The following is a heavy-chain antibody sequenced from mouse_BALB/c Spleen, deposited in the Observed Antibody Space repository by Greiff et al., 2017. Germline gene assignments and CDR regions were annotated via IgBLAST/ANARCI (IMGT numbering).Heavy chain of an antibody. J-gene: IGHJ2*01. Sequence: EVHLVESGGGLVQPGGSLKLSCAASGFTFSSYTMSWVRQTPEKRLEWVAYISNGGGSTYYPDTVKGRFTISRDNAKNTLYLQMSSLKSEDTAMYYCARHEDYEYYFDYWGQGTTLTVSS. D-gene: IGHD1-1*01. CDR1: GFTFSSYT. CDR3: ARHEDYEYYFDY. V-gene: IGHV5-12-2*01. CDR2: ISNGGGST.